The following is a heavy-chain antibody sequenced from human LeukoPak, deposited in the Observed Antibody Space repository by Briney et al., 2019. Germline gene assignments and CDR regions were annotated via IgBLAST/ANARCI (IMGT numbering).Heavy chain of an antibody. Sequence: GGSLRLSCATSGFTFSSYAMSWVRQTPGKGLEWVSAISGSGDITHYADSVKGRFTISRDNSKNTLYLQMNSLRAEDTAVYYCARDYRSGYFDYWGQGTLVTVSS. CDR2: ISGSGDIT. D-gene: IGHD3-10*01. CDR1: GFTFSSYA. V-gene: IGHV3-23*01. J-gene: IGHJ4*02. CDR3: ARDYRSGYFDY.